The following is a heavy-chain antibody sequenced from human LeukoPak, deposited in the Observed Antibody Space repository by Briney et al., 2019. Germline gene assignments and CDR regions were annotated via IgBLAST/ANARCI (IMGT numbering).Heavy chain of an antibody. CDR1: GFTFGDYA. Sequence: GGSLRLSSTASGFTFGDYAMSWVRQAPGKGLEWVGFIRSKAYGGTTEYAASVKGRFTISRDDSKSIAYLQMNSLKTEDTAVYYCTRGVYFDYWGQGTLVTVSS. CDR2: IRSKAYGGTT. D-gene: IGHD2-8*01. V-gene: IGHV3-49*04. CDR3: TRGVYFDY. J-gene: IGHJ4*02.